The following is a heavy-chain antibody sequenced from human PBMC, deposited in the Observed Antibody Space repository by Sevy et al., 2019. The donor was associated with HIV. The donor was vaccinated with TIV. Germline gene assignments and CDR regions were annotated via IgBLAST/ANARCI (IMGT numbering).Heavy chain of an antibody. Sequence: GGSLRLSFAASGFTFNDYALHWVRQAPGKGLEWVAIISSDGDNTYYADTVKGRFTISRDNSKNTLFLQMNSLRADDTAVYYCARVPPYSYGFGVDYWGQGTLVTVSS. D-gene: IGHD5-18*01. J-gene: IGHJ4*02. V-gene: IGHV3-30*14. CDR1: GFTFNDYA. CDR2: ISSDGDNT. CDR3: ARVPPYSYGFGVDY.